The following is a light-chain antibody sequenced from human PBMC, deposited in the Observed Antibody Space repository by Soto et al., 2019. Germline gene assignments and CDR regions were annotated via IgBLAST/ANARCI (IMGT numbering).Light chain of an antibody. CDR3: GAWDDSLNVYV. Sequence: QSVLTQPPSVSAAPGQDVTISCSGSSSNLADNSLSWYQQLPGTAPKLLIYDDNKRPSGIPARFSGSKSGTSATLGITGLETGDEADYYCGAWDDSLNVYVFGSGTKVTVL. CDR1: SSNLADNS. V-gene: IGLV1-51*01. CDR2: DDN. J-gene: IGLJ1*01.